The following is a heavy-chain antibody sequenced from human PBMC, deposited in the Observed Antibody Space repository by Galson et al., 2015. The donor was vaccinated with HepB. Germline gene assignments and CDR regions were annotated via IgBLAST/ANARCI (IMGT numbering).Heavy chain of an antibody. J-gene: IGHJ4*02. CDR1: GFTFSDYY. CDR3: ARGADSDYGDPSHLYT. CDR2: ISSSTIYT. Sequence: SLRLSCAASGFTFSDYYMSWIRQAPGKGLEWLSYISSSTIYTDYADSVKGRFTISRDNVKNSMYLQMNRLRAEDTAVYYCARGADSDYGDPSHLYTRGQGTLVNVSP. V-gene: IGHV3-11*06. D-gene: IGHD4-17*01.